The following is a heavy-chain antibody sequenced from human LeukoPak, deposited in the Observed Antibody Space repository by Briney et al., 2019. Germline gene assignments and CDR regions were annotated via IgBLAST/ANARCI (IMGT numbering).Heavy chain of an antibody. D-gene: IGHD1-26*01. J-gene: IGHJ4*01. V-gene: IGHV3-64*01. CDR3: AREGSDSVFYLVGETGGVDPDY. CDR2: ISSAGGST. CDR1: GFTFTKYV. Sequence: GGSLRLSCTTSGFTFTKYVMHWVRQAPGKGLEYVSSISSAGGSTFYATSVKDRFTISRDNSKKTLYLQMGSLRPEDTAVYYCAREGSDSVFYLVGETGGVDPDYWGRGTLVSVSS.